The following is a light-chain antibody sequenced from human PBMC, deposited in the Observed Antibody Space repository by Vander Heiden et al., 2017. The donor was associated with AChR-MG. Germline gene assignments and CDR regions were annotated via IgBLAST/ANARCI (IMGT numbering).Light chain of an antibody. Sequence: SALTQPASVSGSAGLSITIACTGSSSDVGGYNFVSWYQQHPGKAPKLMIYDVSNRPSGVSNRFSGSKSGNTASLTISGLQAEDEADYYCSSYTSSSTLYVFGTGTKVTGL. CDR1: SSDVGGYNF. CDR3: SSYTSSSTLYV. CDR2: DVS. V-gene: IGLV2-14*01. J-gene: IGLJ1*01.